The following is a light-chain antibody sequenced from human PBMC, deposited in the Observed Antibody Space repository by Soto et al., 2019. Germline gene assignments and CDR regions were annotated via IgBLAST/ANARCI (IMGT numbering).Light chain of an antibody. CDR3: QQAASFPIT. CDR1: QSISSW. V-gene: IGKV1-5*03. Sequence: DIQMTHSPSTLSASVGDRVTITCRASQSISSWLAWYQQKPGKAPKLLIYKASSLESGVPSRFSGSGSGTEFTLTISSLQPEDFATYYCQQAASFPITFGQGTRLEIK. J-gene: IGKJ5*01. CDR2: KAS.